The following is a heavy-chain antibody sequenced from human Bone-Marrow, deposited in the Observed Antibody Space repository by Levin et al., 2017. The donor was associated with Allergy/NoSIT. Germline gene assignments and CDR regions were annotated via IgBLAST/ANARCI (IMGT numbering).Heavy chain of an antibody. CDR1: GFTFSRYA. D-gene: IGHD1-26*01. J-gene: IGHJ4*02. Sequence: GESLKISCAASGFTFSRYAMNWVRQSPGKGLEWIASVTSSSTYINYADSVKGRFTISRDNAKKSLDLQMSSLRGEDSAVYYCASGGGSYNYWGQGTLVTVSS. CDR3: ASGGGSYNY. V-gene: IGHV3-21*01. CDR2: VTSSSTYI.